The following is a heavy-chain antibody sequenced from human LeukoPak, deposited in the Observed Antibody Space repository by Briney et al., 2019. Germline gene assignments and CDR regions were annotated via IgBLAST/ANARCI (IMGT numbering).Heavy chain of an antibody. CDR1: GGSISSSNW. CDR2: MYSGGKT. V-gene: IGHV3-53*01. J-gene: IGHJ5*02. CDR3: VREGYNNTWYRS. D-gene: IGHD6-13*01. Sequence: ETLSLTCAVSGGSISSSNWWSWVRQPPGKGLEWVSVMYSGGKTYYADSVKGRFTTSRDSSKNTLHLQMNSLRAEDTAVYYCVREGYNNTWYRSWGQGTLVTVSS.